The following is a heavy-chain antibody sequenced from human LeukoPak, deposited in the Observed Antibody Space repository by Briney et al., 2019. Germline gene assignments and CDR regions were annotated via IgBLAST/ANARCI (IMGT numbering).Heavy chain of an antibody. D-gene: IGHD3-9*01. CDR1: GGSFSGYY. J-gene: IGHJ4*02. CDR3: VRGVRGRYFDWLFKYYFDY. Sequence: SETLSLTCAVYGGSFSGYYWSWIRQPPGKGLEWIGEINHSGSTNYNPSLKSRVTISVDTSKNQFSLKLSSVTAADTAVYYCVRGVRGRYFDWLFKYYFDYWGQGTLVTVSS. CDR2: INHSGST. V-gene: IGHV4-34*01.